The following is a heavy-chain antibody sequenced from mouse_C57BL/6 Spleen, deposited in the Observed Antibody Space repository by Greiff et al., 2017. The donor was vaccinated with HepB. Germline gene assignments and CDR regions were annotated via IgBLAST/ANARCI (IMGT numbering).Heavy chain of an antibody. V-gene: IGHV5-12*01. CDR3: ARRPRYAMDD. CDR1: GFTFSDYY. CDR2: ISNGGGST. Sequence: EVKLQESGGGLVQPGGSLKLSCAASGFTFSDYYMYWVRQTPEKRLEWVAYISNGGGSTYYPDTVKGRFTISRDNAKNTLYLQMSRLKSEDTAMYYCARRPRYAMDDWGQGTSVTVAS. J-gene: IGHJ4*01.